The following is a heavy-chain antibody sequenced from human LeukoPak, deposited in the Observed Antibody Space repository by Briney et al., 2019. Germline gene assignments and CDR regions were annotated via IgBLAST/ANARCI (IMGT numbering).Heavy chain of an antibody. CDR3: ARGNDYVNWFDP. V-gene: IGHV3-30-3*01. CDR1: GFTFSSYA. J-gene: IGHJ5*02. Sequence: GGSLRLSCAASGFTFSSYAMHRVRQAPGKGLEWVAVISYDGSNKYYADSVKGRFTISRDNSKNTLYLQMNSLRAEDTAVYYCARGNDYVNWFDPWGQGTLVTVSS. D-gene: IGHD4-17*01. CDR2: ISYDGSNK.